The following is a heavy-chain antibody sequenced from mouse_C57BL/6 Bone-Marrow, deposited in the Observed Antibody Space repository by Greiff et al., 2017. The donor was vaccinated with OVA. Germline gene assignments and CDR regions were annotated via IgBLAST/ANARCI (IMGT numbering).Heavy chain of an antibody. Sequence: QVQLQQPGAELVMPGASVKLSCKASGYTFTSYWMHWVKQRPGQGLEWIGEIDPSDSYTNYNQKFKGKSTLTVDKSSSTAYMQLSSLTSEDSAVYYCARFPLLLREDWFAYWGQGTLVTVSA. CDR3: ARFPLLLREDWFAY. D-gene: IGHD1-1*01. CDR1: GYTFTSYW. V-gene: IGHV1-69*01. CDR2: IDPSDSYT. J-gene: IGHJ3*01.